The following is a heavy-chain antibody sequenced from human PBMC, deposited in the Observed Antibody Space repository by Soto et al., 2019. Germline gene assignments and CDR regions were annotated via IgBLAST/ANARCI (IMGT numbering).Heavy chain of an antibody. CDR1: GGSISSYY. CDR2: IYYSGST. CDR3: ARLTSRLRGSSLNDAFDI. V-gene: IGHV4-59*01. D-gene: IGHD6-6*01. Sequence: SETLSLTCTVSGGSISSYYWSWIRQPPGKGLEWIGYIYYSGSTNYNPSLKSRVTISVDTSKNQFSLKLSSVTAADTAVYYCARLTSRLRGSSLNDAFDIWGQGTMVTVSS. J-gene: IGHJ3*02.